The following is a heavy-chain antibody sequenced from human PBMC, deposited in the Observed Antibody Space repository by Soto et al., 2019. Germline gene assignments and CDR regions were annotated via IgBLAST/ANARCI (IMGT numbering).Heavy chain of an antibody. CDR2: ISWDGGST. D-gene: IGHD2-2*01. J-gene: IGHJ6*02. CDR3: AKGGCSSTSCYAEVYYYGMDV. CDR1: GFTFDDYT. V-gene: IGHV3-43*01. Sequence: EVQLVESGGVVVQPGGSLRLSCAASGFTFDDYTMHWVRQAPGKGLEWVSLISWDGGSTYYADSVKGRFTISRDNSKNAQYLQMNSLRTEDTALYYCAKGGCSSTSCYAEVYYYGMDVWGQGTTVTVSS.